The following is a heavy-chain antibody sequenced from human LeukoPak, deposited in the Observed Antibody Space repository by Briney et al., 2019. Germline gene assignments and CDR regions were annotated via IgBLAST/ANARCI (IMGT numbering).Heavy chain of an antibody. CDR3: ARGTMVRGVIISYYYYYMDV. Sequence: PSETLSLTCAVYGGSFSGYYWSWIRQPPGKGLEWIGEINHSGSTNYNPSLKSRVTISVDTSRNQFSLKLSSVTAADTAVYYCARGTMVRGVIISYYYYYMDVWGKGTTVTVSS. J-gene: IGHJ6*03. CDR2: INHSGST. V-gene: IGHV4-34*01. D-gene: IGHD3-10*01. CDR1: GGSFSGYY.